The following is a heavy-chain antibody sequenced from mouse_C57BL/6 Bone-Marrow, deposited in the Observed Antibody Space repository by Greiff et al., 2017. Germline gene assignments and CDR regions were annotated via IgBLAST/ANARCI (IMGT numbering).Heavy chain of an antibody. V-gene: IGHV3-6*01. J-gene: IGHJ3*01. Sequence: EVKLVESGPGLVKPSQSLSLTCSVTGYSITSGYYWNWIRQFPGNKLEWMGYISYDGSNNYNPSLKNRISITRDTSKNQFFLKLNSVTTEDTATYYCARTYYYYTWFAYWGQGTLVTVSA. CDR2: ISYDGSN. D-gene: IGHD1-1*01. CDR1: GYSITSGYY. CDR3: ARTYYYYTWFAY.